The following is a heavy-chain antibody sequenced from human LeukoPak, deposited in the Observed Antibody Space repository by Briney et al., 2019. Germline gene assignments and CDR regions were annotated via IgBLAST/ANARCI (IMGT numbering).Heavy chain of an antibody. V-gene: IGHV5-10-1*01. J-gene: IGHJ5*02. CDR2: IDPSDSYI. D-gene: IGHD3-3*01. CDR1: GYNFNTYW. Sequence: GESLKISCKGSGYNFNTYWVAWVRQMPGKGLEWMGRIDPSDSYINYSPSFQGHVTISVDKSMNTAYLQWRSLKASDTTMYYCARHRRDWSGHYNWFDTWGQGTLVTVSS. CDR3: ARHRRDWSGHYNWFDT.